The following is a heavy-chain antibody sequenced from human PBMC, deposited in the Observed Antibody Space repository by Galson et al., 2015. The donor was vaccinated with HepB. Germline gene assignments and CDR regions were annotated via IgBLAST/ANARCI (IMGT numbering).Heavy chain of an antibody. Sequence: SVKVSCKASGYTFTDYGISWVRQAPGRGLGWMGWITADNGNTNYAQNLQGRVTMTTDTYTSTAYMELRSLRSDDTAVYYCARDCSDTSCFPWGQGTLVTVSS. CDR1: GYTFTDYG. CDR2: ITADNGNT. J-gene: IGHJ5*02. V-gene: IGHV1-18*01. D-gene: IGHD2-2*01. CDR3: ARDCSDTSCFP.